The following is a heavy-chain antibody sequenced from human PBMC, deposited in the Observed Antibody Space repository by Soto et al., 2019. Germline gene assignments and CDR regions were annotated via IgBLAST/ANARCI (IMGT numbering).Heavy chain of an antibody. Sequence: QVQLVESGGGVVQPGRSLRLSCAASGFTFSSYGMHWVRQGPGKGLEWVAVISYDGSNKYYADSVKGRFTISRDNSKNTLYLQMNSLRAEDTAAYYCAKDKKQWLVLDYWGQGTLVTVSS. D-gene: IGHD6-19*01. CDR3: AKDKKQWLVLDY. CDR1: GFTFSSYG. CDR2: ISYDGSNK. V-gene: IGHV3-30*18. J-gene: IGHJ4*02.